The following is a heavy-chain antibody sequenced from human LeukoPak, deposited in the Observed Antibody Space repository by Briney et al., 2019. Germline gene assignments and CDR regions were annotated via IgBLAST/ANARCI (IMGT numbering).Heavy chain of an antibody. J-gene: IGHJ4*02. CDR2: IYYSGST. D-gene: IGHD2-15*01. V-gene: IGHV4-59*12. Sequence: SETLSLTCTVSGGSISSYYWNWIRQPPGKGLEWIRYIYYSGSTNYNPSLKSRVTISVDTSKNQFSLKLRSVTAADTAVYFCARERRGVAAATDRSFDYWGQGTLVTVSS. CDR1: GGSISSYY. CDR3: ARERRGVAAATDRSFDY.